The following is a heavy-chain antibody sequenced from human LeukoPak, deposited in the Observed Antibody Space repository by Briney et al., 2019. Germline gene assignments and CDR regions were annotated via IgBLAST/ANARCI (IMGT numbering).Heavy chain of an antibody. CDR1: GYTLTELS. J-gene: IGHJ4*02. CDR3: ARPSKNPNDYSNYYFDY. D-gene: IGHD4-11*01. V-gene: IGHV1-46*01. CDR2: INPSGGST. Sequence: GASVKVSCKVSGYTLTELSMHWVRQAPGQGLEWMGIINPSGGSTSYAQKFQGRVTMTRDTSTSTVYMELSSLRSEDTAVYYCARPSKNPNDYSNYYFDYWGQGTLVTVSS.